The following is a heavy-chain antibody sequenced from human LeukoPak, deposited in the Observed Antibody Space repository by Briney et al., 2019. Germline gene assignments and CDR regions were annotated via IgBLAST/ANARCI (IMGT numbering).Heavy chain of an antibody. J-gene: IGHJ4*02. V-gene: IGHV3-30*04. CDR2: LSHDGTTA. CDR1: GYILSDHA. Sequence: PGGSLRLSCAASGYILSDHAMHWVRQAPGKGLEWLAYLSHDGTTAYYANSVKGRLTISRDNSKNTLFLQLSSLRTEDTAVYYCAGEGQRLRVDYWGQGTLVTVSS. D-gene: IGHD4-17*01. CDR3: AGEGQRLRVDY.